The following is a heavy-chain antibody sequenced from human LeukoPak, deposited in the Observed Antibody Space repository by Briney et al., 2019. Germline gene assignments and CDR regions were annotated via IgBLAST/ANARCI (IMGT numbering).Heavy chain of an antibody. Sequence: GESLKISCKGSGYSFTSYWIGWVRQMPGKGLEWMGLIYPGDSDTRYSPSFQGQVTISADKSITTAYLQWSSLKASDTATYYCVRQPRVHTPDFWGQGTLVTVSS. CDR2: IYPGDSDT. CDR3: VRQPRVHTPDF. J-gene: IGHJ4*02. D-gene: IGHD1-1*01. CDR1: GYSFTSYW. V-gene: IGHV5-51*01.